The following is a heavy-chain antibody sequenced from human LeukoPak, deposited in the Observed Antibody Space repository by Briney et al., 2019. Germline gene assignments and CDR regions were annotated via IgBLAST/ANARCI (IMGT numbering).Heavy chain of an antibody. V-gene: IGHV7-4-1*02. CDR2: INTNTGNP. Sequence: ASVKVSCKASGYTFTSYAMNWVRQAPGQGLEWMGWINTNTGNPTYAQGFTGRFVFSLDTPVSTAYLQISSLKAEYTAVYYCARDRKPIVVVPAAKYNWFDPWGQGTLVTVSS. CDR3: ARDRKPIVVVPAAKYNWFDP. J-gene: IGHJ5*02. CDR1: GYTFTSYA. D-gene: IGHD2-2*01.